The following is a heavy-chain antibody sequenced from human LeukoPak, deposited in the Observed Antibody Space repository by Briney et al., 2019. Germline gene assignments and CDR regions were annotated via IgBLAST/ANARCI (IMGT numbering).Heavy chain of an antibody. CDR3: AKDQSVATITEHDAFDI. CDR1: GFTFSSYG. V-gene: IGHV3-30*18. Sequence: GGSLRLSCAASGFTFSSYGMHWVRQAPGKGLEWVAVISYDGSNKYYADSVKGRFTISRDNSKNTLYLLVNSLRAEDTAVYYCAKDQSVATITEHDAFDIWGQGTMVTVSS. CDR2: ISYDGSNK. D-gene: IGHD5-12*01. J-gene: IGHJ3*02.